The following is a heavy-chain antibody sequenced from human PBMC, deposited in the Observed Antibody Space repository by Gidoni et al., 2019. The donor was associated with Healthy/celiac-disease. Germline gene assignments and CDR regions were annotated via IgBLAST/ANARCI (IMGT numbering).Heavy chain of an antibody. CDR1: GGIFSSYA. D-gene: IGHD2-15*01. V-gene: IGHV1-69*04. J-gene: IGHJ3*02. CDR2: IIPILGIA. CDR3: ARDLEDIVVVVAAHDAFDI. Sequence: QVQLVQSGAEVKKPGSSVMVSCKASGGIFSSYAISWVRPAPGQGLEWMGRIIPILGIANYAQKCQGRVTITADKSTSTAYMELSSLRSEDTAVYYCARDLEDIVVVVAAHDAFDIWGQGTMVTVSS.